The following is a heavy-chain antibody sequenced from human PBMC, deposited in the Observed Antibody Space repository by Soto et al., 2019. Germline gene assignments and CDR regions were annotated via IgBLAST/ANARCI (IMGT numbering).Heavy chain of an antibody. CDR1: GFSVSSDY. V-gene: IGHV3-53*02. CDR3: ARARKWNDLDM. CDR2: IYSGGST. J-gene: IGHJ3*02. D-gene: IGHD1-1*01. Sequence: DVQLVETGGGLIQPGGSLRLSCAASGFSVSSDYMNWVRQDPVKGLEWISVIYSGGSTYYADSGRGRFTISRDNSDNTLFLQMDSLRVEDTAVYYCARARKWNDLDMWGQGTMVTVSS.